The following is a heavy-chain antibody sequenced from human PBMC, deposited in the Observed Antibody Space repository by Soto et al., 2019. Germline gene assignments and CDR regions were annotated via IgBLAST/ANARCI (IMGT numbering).Heavy chain of an antibody. CDR3: ARYYYGSGSSNWFDP. Sequence: PSETLSLTCTVSGGSISSCGYYWSWIRQRPVKGLEWIGYIYYSGSTYYNPSLKSRVTISVDTSKNQFSLKLSSVTAADTAVYYCARYYYGSGSSNWFDPWGQGTQVTVSS. D-gene: IGHD3-10*01. CDR2: IYYSGST. V-gene: IGHV4-31*03. CDR1: GGSISSCGYY. J-gene: IGHJ5*02.